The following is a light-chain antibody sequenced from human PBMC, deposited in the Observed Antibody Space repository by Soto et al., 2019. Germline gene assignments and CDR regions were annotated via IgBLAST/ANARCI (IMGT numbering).Light chain of an antibody. CDR3: CLYSSNGSLI. CDR2: DGN. CDR1: TTDIDNYDI. V-gene: IGLV2-18*01. Sequence: QSALTQPPSVSGSPGQSVTISCTSNTTDIDNYDIVSWYQQAPGTAPKLIIYDGNNRPSGAPDRFSGSTSGNTASLTISGLHAEEETDYFCCLYSSNGSLIFGPGTKVTVL. J-gene: IGLJ1*01.